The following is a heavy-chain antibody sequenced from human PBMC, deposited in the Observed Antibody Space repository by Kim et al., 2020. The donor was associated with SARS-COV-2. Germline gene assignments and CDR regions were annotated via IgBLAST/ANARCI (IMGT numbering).Heavy chain of an antibody. J-gene: IGHJ4*02. D-gene: IGHD6-19*01. V-gene: IGHV3-74*01. CDR3: ARRQFRSGWYYFDY. CDR2: INSNGSTT. Sequence: GGSLRLSCAASGFTFSSHWMHWVRQAPGKGLEWVSRINSNGSTTSYADSVKGRFTISRDNAKNTLYLQMTSLRAEDTAVYYCARRQFRSGWYYFDYWGQGTLVAVAA. CDR1: GFTFSSHW.